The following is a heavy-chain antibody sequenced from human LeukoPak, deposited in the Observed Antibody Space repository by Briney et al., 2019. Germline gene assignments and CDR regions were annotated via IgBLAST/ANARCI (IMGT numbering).Heavy chain of an antibody. Sequence: SETLSLTCTVSGGSISSGGYYWSWIRQPPGKGLEWIGYIYHSGSTYYNPSLKGRVTISVDRSKNQFSLKLSSVTAADTAVYYCARADAYCSSTSCPNWFDPWGQGTLVTVSS. V-gene: IGHV4-30-2*01. J-gene: IGHJ5*02. D-gene: IGHD2-2*01. CDR2: IYHSGST. CDR3: ARADAYCSSTSCPNWFDP. CDR1: GGSISSGGYY.